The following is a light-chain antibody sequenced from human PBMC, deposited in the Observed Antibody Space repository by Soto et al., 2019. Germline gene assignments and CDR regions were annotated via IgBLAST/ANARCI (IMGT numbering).Light chain of an antibody. CDR3: MQALQTPWT. CDR1: QSLLHSDGYIY. J-gene: IGKJ1*01. CDR2: LGS. V-gene: IGKV2-28*01. Sequence: DIVMTQSPLSLPVTPGEPASISCRSSQSLLHSDGYIYLDWYLQRPGQSPQLLICLGSNRASGVPDRFSGSGSGTHFTLTISRVDAEDFGVYYCMQALQTPWTFGQGTRVEVK.